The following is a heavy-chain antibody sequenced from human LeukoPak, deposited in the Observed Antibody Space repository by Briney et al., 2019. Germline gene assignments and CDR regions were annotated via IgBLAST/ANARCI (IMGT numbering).Heavy chain of an antibody. CDR1: GFTFSSYW. D-gene: IGHD6-19*01. CDR3: ARDRGYSSFDY. CDR2: INSDGSTT. Sequence: GGSLRLSCAGSGFTFSSYWMHRVRQVPGKGLVWVSRINSDGSTTSYADSVKGRFTISRDNAKNSLYLQMNSLRAEDTAVYYCARDRGYSSFDYWGQGTLVTVSS. J-gene: IGHJ4*02. V-gene: IGHV3-74*01.